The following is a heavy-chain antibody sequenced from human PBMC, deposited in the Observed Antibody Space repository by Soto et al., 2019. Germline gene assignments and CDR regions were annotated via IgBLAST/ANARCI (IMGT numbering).Heavy chain of an antibody. CDR1: GYTFTSYG. CDR3: ARDQPVELYDFWVRYYYYYGMDV. Sequence: GASVKVSCKASGYTFTSYGISWVRQAPGQGLEWMGWISAYNGNTNYVQKLQGRVTMTTDTSTSTAYMELRSLRSDDTAVYYCARDQPVELYDFWVRYYYYYGMDVWGQGTTVTVSS. D-gene: IGHD3-3*01. CDR2: ISAYNGNT. V-gene: IGHV1-18*01. J-gene: IGHJ6*02.